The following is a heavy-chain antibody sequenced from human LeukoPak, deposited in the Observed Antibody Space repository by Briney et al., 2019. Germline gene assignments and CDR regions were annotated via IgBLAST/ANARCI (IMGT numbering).Heavy chain of an antibody. CDR3: ARDHRYAFDN. V-gene: IGHV3-48*04. J-gene: IGHJ4*02. D-gene: IGHD5-12*01. CDR1: GFTFSDYS. Sequence: GSPRLSCAASGFTFSDYSMNWVRQAPGKGLEWISYVGISSGNTKYADSVKGRFTISGDSAKNSVFLQMNSLRVEDTAVYYCARDHRYAFDNWGQGTLVTVSS. CDR2: VGISSGNT.